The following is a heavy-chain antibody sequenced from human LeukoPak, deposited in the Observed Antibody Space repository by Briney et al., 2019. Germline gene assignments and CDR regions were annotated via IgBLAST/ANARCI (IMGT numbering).Heavy chain of an antibody. J-gene: IGHJ4*02. Sequence: PSETLSLTCTVSGGSISSYYWSWIRQPPGKGLEWIGCIYYSGSTNYNPSLKSRVTISVDTSKNQFSLKLSSVTAADTAVYYCARAGIVVALDYWGQGTLVTVSS. CDR2: IYYSGST. D-gene: IGHD3-22*01. V-gene: IGHV4-59*01. CDR1: GGSISSYY. CDR3: ARAGIVVALDY.